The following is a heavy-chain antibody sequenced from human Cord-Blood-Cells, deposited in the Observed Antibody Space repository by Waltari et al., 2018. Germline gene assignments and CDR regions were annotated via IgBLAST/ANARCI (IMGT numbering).Heavy chain of an antibody. CDR3: ASSPGYCSSTSCYTVDYYYYYMDV. V-gene: IGHV1-18*04. D-gene: IGHD2-2*02. J-gene: IGHJ6*03. CDR1: GYTFTSYG. Sequence: QVQLVQSGAEVKKPGASVKVSCKASGYTFTSYGISWVRQAPGQGLEWMGWISAYNGNTNYAQKLQGRVTMTTDTSTSTAYMELRSLRSDDTAVYYCASSPGYCSSTSCYTVDYYYYYMDVWGKGTTVTVSS. CDR2: ISAYNGNT.